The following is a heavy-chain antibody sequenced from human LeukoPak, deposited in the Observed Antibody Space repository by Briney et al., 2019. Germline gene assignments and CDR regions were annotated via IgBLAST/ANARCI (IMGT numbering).Heavy chain of an antibody. V-gene: IGHV3-43*01. Sequence: GGSLRLSCAASGFTFDDYSMHWVRQGPGKGLEWVSVISWDGGSTSYADSVKGRFTISRDNSKNTLYLQMNSLRAEDTAVYYCAKPRYSSSSGNGGFDPWGQGTLVTVSS. J-gene: IGHJ5*02. D-gene: IGHD6-13*01. CDR1: GFTFDDYS. CDR2: ISWDGGST. CDR3: AKPRYSSSSGNGGFDP.